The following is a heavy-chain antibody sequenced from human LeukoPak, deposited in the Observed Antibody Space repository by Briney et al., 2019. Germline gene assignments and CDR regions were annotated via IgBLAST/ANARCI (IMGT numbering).Heavy chain of an antibody. CDR3: AKDREYSTTPDAFDI. D-gene: IGHD6-6*01. Sequence: GGSLRLSCAASGFTFSDFYMSWVRQAPGKGLEWVSYISSSFSSMYNADSVKGRFTISRDNAKNSLYLQMNSLRVEDTAVYYCAKDREYSTTPDAFDIWGQGTMVTVSS. V-gene: IGHV3-11*04. CDR2: ISSSFSSM. J-gene: IGHJ3*02. CDR1: GFTFSDFY.